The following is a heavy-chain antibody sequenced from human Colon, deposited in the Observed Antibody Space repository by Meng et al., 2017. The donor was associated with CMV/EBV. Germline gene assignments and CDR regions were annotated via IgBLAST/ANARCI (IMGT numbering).Heavy chain of an antibody. CDR3: ARDIVVVPAATYYYYGMDV. CDR1: GYTFTSYG. J-gene: IGHJ6*02. CDR2: ISAYNGNT. V-gene: IGHV1-18*01. D-gene: IGHD2-2*01. Sequence: ASVKVSCKASGYTFTSYGISWVRRAPGQGLEWMGWISAYNGNTNYAQKLQGRVTMTTDTSTSTAYMELRSLRSDDTAVYYCARDIVVVPAATYYYYGMDVWGQGTTVTVSS.